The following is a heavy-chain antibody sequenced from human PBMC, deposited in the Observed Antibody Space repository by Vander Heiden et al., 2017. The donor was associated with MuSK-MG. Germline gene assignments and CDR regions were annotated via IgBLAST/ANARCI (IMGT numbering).Heavy chain of an antibody. CDR2: ISTSSTYI. CDR1: GFTFSSYS. V-gene: IGHV3-21*01. J-gene: IGHJ4*02. CDR3: AMVGDSSGWCFDY. Sequence: EVQLVESGGGLVKPGGSLRLSCAASGFTFSSYSMNWVRQAPGKGLEWVSSISTSSTYIYDADAVRGRFTISRDNAKNSMYLQMDRMREEDTAVYYYAMVGDSSGWCFDYWGQGTMVTLYS. D-gene: IGHD6-19*01.